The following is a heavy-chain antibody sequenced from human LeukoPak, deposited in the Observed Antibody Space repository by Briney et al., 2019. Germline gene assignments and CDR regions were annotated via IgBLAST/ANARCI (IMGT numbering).Heavy chain of an antibody. D-gene: IGHD5-18*01. CDR3: ARGSSGYSDPETDY. Sequence: MAGGSLRLSCAASGFTFGDYYMSWIRQAPGKGLEWVSYISSSGSTISYADSVKGRFTISRNSAKNALYLQMSSLRAEDTAVYYCARGSSGYSDPETDYWGQGTLVTVSS. CDR2: ISSSGSTI. CDR1: GFTFGDYY. V-gene: IGHV3-11*01. J-gene: IGHJ4*02.